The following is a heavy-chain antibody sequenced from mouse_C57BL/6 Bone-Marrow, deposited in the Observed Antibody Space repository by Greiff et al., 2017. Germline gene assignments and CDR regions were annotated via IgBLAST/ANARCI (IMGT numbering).Heavy chain of an antibody. CDR3: ARDRGNFDV. J-gene: IGHJ1*03. V-gene: IGHV5-16*01. Sequence: EVQLVESEGGLVQPGSSMKLSCTASGFTFSDYYMAWVRQVPEKGLEWVANINYDGSSTYYLDSLKSRFIISRDNAKNILYLQMSSLKSEDTATYYCARDRGNFDVWGTGTTVTVSS. CDR1: GFTFSDYY. CDR2: INYDGSST.